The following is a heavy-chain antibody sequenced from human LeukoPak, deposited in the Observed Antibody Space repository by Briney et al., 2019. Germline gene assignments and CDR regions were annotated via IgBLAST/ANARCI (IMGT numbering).Heavy chain of an antibody. Sequence: SETLSLTCTVSGGSMRDYSWSWIRQPPGKELEWIGYIFHSGTTNYKPSLKSRVTISIDTSKDQFSLRLSSVTAADTAVYYCARATMFRGATCFLDSWGRGTLVNVSS. V-gene: IGHV4-59*01. CDR1: GGSMRDYS. J-gene: IGHJ4*02. CDR2: IFHSGTT. CDR3: ARATMFRGATCFLDS. D-gene: IGHD3-10*01.